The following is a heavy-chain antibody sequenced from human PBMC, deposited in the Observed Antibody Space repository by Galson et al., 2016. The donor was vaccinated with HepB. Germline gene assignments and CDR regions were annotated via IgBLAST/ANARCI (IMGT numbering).Heavy chain of an antibody. V-gene: IGHV1-2*02. J-gene: IGHJ6*03. Sequence: SVKVSCKASGYSFSVYYIHWVRRAPGQGLEWMGWINPYNGVTSYAEKFQGRVIMTSDRSISTALVELSSLTFDDTAEYFCARAAMKVAPMAAPYYYFYMDVWGKGTTVTVSS. CDR3: ARAAMKVAPMAAPYYYFYMDV. CDR2: INPYNGVT. D-gene: IGHD2-2*01. CDR1: GYSFSVYY.